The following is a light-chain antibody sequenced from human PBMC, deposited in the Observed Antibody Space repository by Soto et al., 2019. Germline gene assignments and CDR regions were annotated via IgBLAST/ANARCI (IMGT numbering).Light chain of an antibody. CDR3: QQYDNLPFS. Sequence: DIQMXXSPSSLSASVXXXXXXXXXXSQDISNYLNWYQHKPGKPPKLLIYDASNLETGVPSRFSGSKSGTAFTFTIISLQPEDIATYYCQQYDNLPFSFGGGTKVDIX. CDR2: DAS. CDR1: QDISNY. J-gene: IGKJ4*01. V-gene: IGKV1-33*01.